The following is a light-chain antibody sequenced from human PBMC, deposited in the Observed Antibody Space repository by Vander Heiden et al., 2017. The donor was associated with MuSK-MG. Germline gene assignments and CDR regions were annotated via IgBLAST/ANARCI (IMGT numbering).Light chain of an antibody. CDR2: DVS. Sequence: QSALTQPRSVSGSPGQSVTISCTGTSSDVGGYNYVSWYQQHPGKAPNLMIYDVSKRPSGVPDRFSGSKSGNTASLTISVLQAEDEADYYCCSYAGSYPYVFGTGTKVTVL. V-gene: IGLV2-11*01. CDR1: SSDVGGYNY. CDR3: CSYAGSYPYV. J-gene: IGLJ1*01.